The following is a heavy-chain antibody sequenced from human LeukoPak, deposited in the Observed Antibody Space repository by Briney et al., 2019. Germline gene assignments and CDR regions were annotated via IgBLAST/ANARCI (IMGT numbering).Heavy chain of an antibody. J-gene: IGHJ4*02. Sequence: GGSLRLSCAASGFTFSSYGMHWVRQAPGKGLEWVAFIRYDGSNKYYADSVKGRFTISRDNAKTSLYLQMNSLRAEDTALYYCVRDNMFYDTSGYYSGVYYFDSWGQGTLVTVSS. D-gene: IGHD3-22*01. CDR1: GFTFSSYG. CDR3: VRDNMFYDTSGYYSGVYYFDS. CDR2: IRYDGSNK. V-gene: IGHV3-30*02.